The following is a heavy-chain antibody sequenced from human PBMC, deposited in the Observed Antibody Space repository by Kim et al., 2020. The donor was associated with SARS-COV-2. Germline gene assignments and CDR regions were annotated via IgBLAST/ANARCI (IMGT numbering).Heavy chain of an antibody. V-gene: IGHV3-33*06. J-gene: IGHJ4*02. CDR2: SDGSNK. CDR3: ANFES. Sequence: SDGSNKNYADSGKGRFPISRDNSKNMLFLQMNSLRAEDTAVYYCANFESWGQGTLVTVSP.